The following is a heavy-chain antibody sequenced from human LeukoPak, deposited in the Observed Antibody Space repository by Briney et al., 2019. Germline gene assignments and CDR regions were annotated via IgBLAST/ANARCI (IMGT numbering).Heavy chain of an antibody. V-gene: IGHV3-23*01. CDR2: LSANGANT. CDR3: ARRSMTGTYYFDY. J-gene: IGHJ4*02. CDR1: GFTFSSYA. Sequence: SLRLSCAASGFTFSSYAMSWVRQAPGKGLEWVSSLSANGANTYSADSVKGRFIISRDNSKNTLYLQVNSLRPEDTAVYYCARRSMTGTYYFDYWGQGTLVTVSS. D-gene: IGHD1-1*01.